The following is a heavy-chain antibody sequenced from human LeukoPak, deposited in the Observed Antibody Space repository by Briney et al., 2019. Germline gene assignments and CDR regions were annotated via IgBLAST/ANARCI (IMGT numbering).Heavy chain of an antibody. V-gene: IGHV3-48*02. CDR2: ISSSGSTI. J-gene: IGHJ3*02. CDR1: GFAFSIYS. CDR3: AREAAFDM. Sequence: GGSLRLSCAASGFAFSIYSMNWVRQAPGKGLEWVSYISSSGSTIYYADSVKGRFTISRDNAKNSLYPQMNSLRDEDMAVYYCAREAAFDMWGQGTMVTVSS.